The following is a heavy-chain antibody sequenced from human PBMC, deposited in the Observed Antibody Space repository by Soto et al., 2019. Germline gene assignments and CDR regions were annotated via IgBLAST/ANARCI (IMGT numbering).Heavy chain of an antibody. D-gene: IGHD1-1*01. CDR1: GYTLTTFF. CDR3: AGEPLVAGATTGMAV. CDR2: INPGYPAGRST. Sequence: QVQLVQSGAEVKKPGASVKVSCKASGYTLTTFFMHWVRQAPGQGLEWMGVINPGYPAGRSTTYEQKFRGGGPRTPNPSRSPETRGLGGRGPKARAVFSWAGEPLVAGATTGMAVWGQGTRVT. J-gene: IGHJ6*02. V-gene: IGHV1-46*01.